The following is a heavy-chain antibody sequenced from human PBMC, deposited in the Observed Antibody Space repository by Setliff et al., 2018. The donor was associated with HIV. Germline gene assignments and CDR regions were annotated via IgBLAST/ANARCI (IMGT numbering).Heavy chain of an antibody. D-gene: IGHD3-22*01. CDR2: LNPKSGDT. CDR3: ATPMFPNYHDNSVLID. V-gene: IGHV1-8*03. CDR1: GYTFTSYD. J-gene: IGHJ1*01. Sequence: ASVKVSCKTSGYTFTSYDVHWVRQATGQGLEWMGYLNPKSGDTGSEQRFQDRLTITADTSVSTAYLELGSLRSDDTAVYYCATPMFPNYHDNSVLIDWGQGTPVTVSS.